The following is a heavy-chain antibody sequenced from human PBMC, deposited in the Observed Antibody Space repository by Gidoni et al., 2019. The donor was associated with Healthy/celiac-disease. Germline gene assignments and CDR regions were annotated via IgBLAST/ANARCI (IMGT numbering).Heavy chain of an antibody. CDR3: ARSISGYVSYYDYGMDV. D-gene: IGHD5-12*01. CDR2: IWYDGSNK. Sequence: QVQLVESGGGVVQPGRSLRLSCAASGFTFSSYGMHWVRQAPGKGLEWVAVIWYDGSNKYYADSVKGRFTISRDNSKNTLYLQMNSLRAEDTAVYYCARSISGYVSYYDYGMDVWGQGTTVTVSS. J-gene: IGHJ6*02. CDR1: GFTFSSYG. V-gene: IGHV3-33*01.